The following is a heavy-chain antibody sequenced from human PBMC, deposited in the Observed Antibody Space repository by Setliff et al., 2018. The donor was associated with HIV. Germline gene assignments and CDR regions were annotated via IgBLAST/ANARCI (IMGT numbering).Heavy chain of an antibody. Sequence: PSETLSLTCDVSGGSISGYYWSWIRQPPGRGLEWVGYMHSSTASNYDPSLKTRVTMSVDTPNNQFSLKLNSVTAADTAVYFCARESAGGTTDTYPFDYWGEGILVTVSS. CDR1: GGSISGYY. CDR3: ARESAGGTTDTYPFDY. CDR2: MHSSTAS. D-gene: IGHD4-4*01. J-gene: IGHJ4*02. V-gene: IGHV4-59*12.